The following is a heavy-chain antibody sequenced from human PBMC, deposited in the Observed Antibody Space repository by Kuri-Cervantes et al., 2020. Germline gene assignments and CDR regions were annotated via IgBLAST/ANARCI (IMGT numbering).Heavy chain of an antibody. J-gene: IGHJ3*02. CDR3: ARGYYFYRSGYKPGAFDI. CDR2: IKHSGST. V-gene: IGHV4-38-2*01. Sequence: SETLSLTCAVSGYSISSGYYWGWIRQPPGKGLEWIGEIKHSGSTNYNPSLKSRVTISVDTSKNQFSLKLSSVTAADTAVYYCARGYYFYRSGYKPGAFDIWGLGTMVTVSS. D-gene: IGHD3-22*01. CDR1: GYSISSGYY.